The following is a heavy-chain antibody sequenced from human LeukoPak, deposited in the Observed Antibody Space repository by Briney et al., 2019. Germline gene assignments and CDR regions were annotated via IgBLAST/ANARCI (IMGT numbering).Heavy chain of an antibody. CDR1: GFTFSSYS. D-gene: IGHD3-10*01. CDR2: ISSSSSTI. V-gene: IGHV3-48*02. Sequence: GRSLRLSCAASGFTFSSYSMNWVRQAPGKGLEWVSYISSSSSTIYYADSVKGRFTISRDNAKNSLYLQTNSLRDEDTAVYYCARGIRGSGGYWGQGTLVTVSS. CDR3: ARGIRGSGGY. J-gene: IGHJ4*02.